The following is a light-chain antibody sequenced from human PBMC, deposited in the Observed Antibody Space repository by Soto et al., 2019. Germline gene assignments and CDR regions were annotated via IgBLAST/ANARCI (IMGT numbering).Light chain of an antibody. J-gene: IGKJ4*01. CDR2: GSS. Sequence: EIVLTQYPGTLYLSPGEGATLSCRASQSVNSNYLTCYQQKPGQAPRLLIYGSSNRATDIPDRFSGSGSGTDFALTLSGLEPEEFAVYYCQQYFNSPGLTCGGGTKVEIK. CDR3: QQYFNSPGLT. V-gene: IGKV3-20*01. CDR1: QSVNSNY.